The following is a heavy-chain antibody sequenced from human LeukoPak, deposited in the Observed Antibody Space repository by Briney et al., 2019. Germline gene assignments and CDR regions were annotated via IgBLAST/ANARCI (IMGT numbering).Heavy chain of an antibody. V-gene: IGHV3-48*01. CDR2: ISASSGTI. CDR1: GFTFSSQS. J-gene: IGHJ4*02. CDR3: APSSSWPGYFDY. D-gene: IGHD6-13*01. Sequence: TGGSLRLSCAASGFTFSSQSMSWVRQAPGKGLEWVSYISASSGTIYYADSVKGRFTIARDNAKNSLYLQMNSLRAEDTAVYYCAPSSSWPGYFDYWGQGTLVTVSS.